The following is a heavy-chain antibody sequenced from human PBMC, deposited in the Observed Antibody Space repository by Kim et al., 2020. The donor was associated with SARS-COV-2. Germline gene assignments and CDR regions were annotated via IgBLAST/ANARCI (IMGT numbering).Heavy chain of an antibody. J-gene: IGHJ5*02. CDR1: GFTFSSYS. CDR3: ARAVGYCSSTSCSKGVYWFDP. V-gene: IGHV3-48*04. D-gene: IGHD2-2*01. CDR2: ISSSSSTI. Sequence: GGSLRLSCAASGFTFSSYSMNWVRQAPGKGLEWVSYISSSSSTIYYADSVKGRFTISRDNAKNSLYLQMNSLRAEDTAVYYCARAVGYCSSTSCSKGVYWFDPWGQGTLVTVSS.